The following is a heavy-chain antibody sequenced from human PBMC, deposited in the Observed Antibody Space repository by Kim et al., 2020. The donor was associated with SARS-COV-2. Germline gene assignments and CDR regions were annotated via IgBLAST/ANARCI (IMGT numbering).Heavy chain of an antibody. CDR1: GFTFLNHD. D-gene: IGHD6-13*01. J-gene: IGHJ4*01. Sequence: GGSLRLSCEVSGFTFLNHDMNWVRQAPGRGLEWVSGISGSGVGTYYADPVKGRFTISKDFSKNMLYMDMDDLRVEDTAMYYCARRDSSARSHLDHWGHGTRDSVSS. CDR2: ISGSGVGT. CDR3: ARRDSSARSHLDH. V-gene: IGHV3-23*01.